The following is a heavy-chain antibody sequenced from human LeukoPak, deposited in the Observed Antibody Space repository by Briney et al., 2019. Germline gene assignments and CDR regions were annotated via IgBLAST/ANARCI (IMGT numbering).Heavy chain of an antibody. J-gene: IGHJ3*02. V-gene: IGHV3-21*04. D-gene: IGHD2-15*01. CDR2: ISSSSSYI. CDR1: GFTFSSYS. Sequence: GGSLRLSCAASGFTFSSYSMNWVRQAPGKGLEWVSSISSSSSYIYYADSVKGRFTISRDNSKNTLYLQMNSLRAEDTAVYYCARDLGGCSGGSCYPLYAFDIWGQGTMVTVSS. CDR3: ARDLGGCSGGSCYPLYAFDI.